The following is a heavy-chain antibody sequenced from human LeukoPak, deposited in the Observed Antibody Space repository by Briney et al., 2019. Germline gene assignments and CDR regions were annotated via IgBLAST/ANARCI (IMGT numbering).Heavy chain of an antibody. J-gene: IGHJ4*02. D-gene: IGHD2-2*01. CDR3: ARELGLVPAAIGTDY. V-gene: IGHV3-7*01. CDR1: GFTFSSYW. CDR2: LKQDGSEK. Sequence: PGGSLRLSCAASGFTFSSYWMSWVRQAPGKGLEWVANLKQDGSEKYYVDSAKGRFTISRDNAKNSLYLQMNSLRAEDTAVYYCARELGLVPAAIGTDYWGQGTLVTVSS.